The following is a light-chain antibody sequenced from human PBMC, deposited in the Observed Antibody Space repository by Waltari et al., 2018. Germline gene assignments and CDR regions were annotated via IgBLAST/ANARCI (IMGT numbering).Light chain of an antibody. CDR3: HQYGSSPVT. Sequence: EIVLTQSPVTLSLSPGEAATLSCKTSQSVGDFLAWYQQRPGQAPRLLIYDASLRAAGIPARFSGSGSGTDFTLTISRLEPEDFAVFYCHQYGSSPVTFGQGTRLEIK. V-gene: IGKV3-20*01. CDR2: DAS. J-gene: IGKJ2*01. CDR1: QSVGDF.